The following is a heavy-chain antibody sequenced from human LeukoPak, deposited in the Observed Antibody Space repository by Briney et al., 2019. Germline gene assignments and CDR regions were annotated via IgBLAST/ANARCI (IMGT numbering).Heavy chain of an antibody. J-gene: IGHJ4*02. CDR1: GFTFSSYW. Sequence: PGGSLRLSCAASGFTFSSYWMSWVRQAPGKGLEWVANIKQDGSEKYYVDSVKGRFTISRGNAKNSLYLQMNSLRAEDTAVYYCARTGGGFGELMTHDYWGQGTLVTVSS. V-gene: IGHV3-7*01. CDR2: IKQDGSEK. CDR3: ARTGGGFGELMTHDY. D-gene: IGHD3-10*01.